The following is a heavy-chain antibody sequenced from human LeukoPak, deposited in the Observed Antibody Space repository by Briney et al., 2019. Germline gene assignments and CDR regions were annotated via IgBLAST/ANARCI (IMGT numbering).Heavy chain of an antibody. V-gene: IGHV4-4*07. J-gene: IGHJ3*02. CDR1: GGSISSYY. Sequence: PSETLSLTCTVSGGSISSYYWSWIRQPAGKGLEWIGRIHTSGSTNYSPSLKSRVTMSVATSKNQFSLKLSSVTAAETDVYYCARGPTVTGDAFDIWGQGTMVTVSS. CDR3: ARGPTVTGDAFDI. D-gene: IGHD4-17*01. CDR2: IHTSGST.